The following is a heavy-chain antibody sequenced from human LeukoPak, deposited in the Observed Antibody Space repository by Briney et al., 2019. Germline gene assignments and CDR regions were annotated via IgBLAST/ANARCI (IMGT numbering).Heavy chain of an antibody. CDR1: GFTFSSYG. Sequence: GGSLRLSCAASGFTFSSYGMHWVRQAPGKGLEWVAVISYDGSNKYYADSVKGRFTISRDNSKNTLYLQMNSLRAEDTAVYYCAKAAITMIVVVDYWGQGTLVTVSS. J-gene: IGHJ4*02. V-gene: IGHV3-30*18. CDR3: AKAAITMIVVVDY. D-gene: IGHD3-22*01. CDR2: ISYDGSNK.